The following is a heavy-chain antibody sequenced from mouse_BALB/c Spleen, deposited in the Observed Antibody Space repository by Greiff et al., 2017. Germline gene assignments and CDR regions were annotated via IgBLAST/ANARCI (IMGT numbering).Heavy chain of an antibody. CDR3: ARADGYYGFAY. CDR1: GFTFSAFY. Sequence: DVKLVESGGGLVQPGGSLRLSCATSGFTFSAFYMEWVRQPPGKRLEWIAASRNKANDYTTEYSASVKGRFIVSRDTSQSILYLQMNALRAEDTAIYYCARADGYYGFAYWGQGTLVTVSA. V-gene: IGHV7-1*02. D-gene: IGHD2-3*01. J-gene: IGHJ3*01. CDR2: SRNKANDYTT.